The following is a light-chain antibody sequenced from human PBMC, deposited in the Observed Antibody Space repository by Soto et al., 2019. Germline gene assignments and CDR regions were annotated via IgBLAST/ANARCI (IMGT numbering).Light chain of an antibody. CDR1: QSVSSSY. CDR3: QQYGSSLLT. V-gene: IGKV3-20*01. Sequence: ECVSRQSPGTLYLSPGERATLSCRASQSVSSSYLAWYQQKPGQAPRLLIYGASSRATGIPDRFSGSGSGTDFTLTISRLEPEDFAVYYCQQYGSSLLTFGGGTKVDIK. J-gene: IGKJ4*01. CDR2: GAS.